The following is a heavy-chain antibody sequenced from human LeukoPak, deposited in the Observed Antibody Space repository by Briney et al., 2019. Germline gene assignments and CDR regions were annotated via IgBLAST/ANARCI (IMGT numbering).Heavy chain of an antibody. CDR3: ARHGGVGGYCSGGSCRFDS. CDR1: GGSISHYY. J-gene: IGHJ4*02. CDR2: IYYSGSI. Sequence: SETLSLTCTVSGGSISHYYWNWIRQPPGKGLEGIGYIYYSGSIHYNPSLKSRVTISVDTSKNQFSLNLSSVTAADTAVYYCARHGGVGGYCSGGSCRFDSWGQGTLITVSS. V-gene: IGHV4-59*08. D-gene: IGHD2-15*01.